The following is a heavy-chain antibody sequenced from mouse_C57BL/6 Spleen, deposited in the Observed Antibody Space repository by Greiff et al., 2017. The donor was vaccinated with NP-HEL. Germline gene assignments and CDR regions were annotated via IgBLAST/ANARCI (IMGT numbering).Heavy chain of an antibody. V-gene: IGHV5-16*01. Sequence: EVKLVESEGGLVQPGSSMKLSCTASGFTFSDYYMAWVRQVPEKGLEWVANINYDGSSTYYLDSLKSRFIISRDNAKNILYLQMSSLKSEDTATYYCARDYDGYYFDYWGKGTTLTVSS. CDR3: ARDYDGYYFDY. J-gene: IGHJ2*01. CDR2: INYDGSST. D-gene: IGHD2-3*01. CDR1: GFTFSDYY.